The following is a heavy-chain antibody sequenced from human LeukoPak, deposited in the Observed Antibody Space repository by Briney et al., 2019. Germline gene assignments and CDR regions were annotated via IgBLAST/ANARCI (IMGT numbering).Heavy chain of an antibody. J-gene: IGHJ3*02. D-gene: IGHD2-2*01. V-gene: IGHV1-2*02. Sequence: ASVKVSCKASGYTFTGYYMHWVRQAPGQGLEWMGWINPNSGGTNYAQKFQGRVTMTRDTSISTAYMELSRLRSDDTAVYYCARGSYQLLLFSSNDAFDIWGQGTMVTVSS. CDR1: GYTFTGYY. CDR3: ARGSYQLLLFSSNDAFDI. CDR2: INPNSGGT.